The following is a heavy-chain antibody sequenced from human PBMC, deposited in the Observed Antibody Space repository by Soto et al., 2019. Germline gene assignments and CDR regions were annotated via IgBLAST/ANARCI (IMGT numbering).Heavy chain of an antibody. CDR3: EITSETYTYGRILDY. J-gene: IGHJ4*02. Sequence: SSETLSLTCTVSGGSISSSSYYWGWIRQPPGKGLEWIGSIYYSGSTYYNPSLKSRVTISVDTSKNQFSLKLSSVTAADTAVYYCEITSETYTYGRILDYWGEGTLDTVSS. D-gene: IGHD5-18*01. CDR1: GGSISSSSYY. V-gene: IGHV4-39*01. CDR2: IYYSGST.